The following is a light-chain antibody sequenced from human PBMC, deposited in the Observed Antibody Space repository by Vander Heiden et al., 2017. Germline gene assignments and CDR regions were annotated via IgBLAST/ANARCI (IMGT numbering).Light chain of an antibody. Sequence: QSPLTQPPSASGSPGHSVTIPCTGTSSDVGGYNYVSWDQQHPGKAPKLMIYEVSKRPSGVPDRFSGSKSGNTASLTVSELQAEDEADYYCSSYGHSNNLVFGGGTKLTVL. CDR2: EVS. J-gene: IGLJ2*01. V-gene: IGLV2-8*01. CDR3: SSYGHSNNLV. CDR1: SSDVGGYNY.